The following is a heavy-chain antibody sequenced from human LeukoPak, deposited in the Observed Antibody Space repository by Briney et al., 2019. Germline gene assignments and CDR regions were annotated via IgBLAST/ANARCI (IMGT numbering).Heavy chain of an antibody. Sequence: SETLSLTCTVSGGSINNYYWSWIRQPAGKGLEWVGRIFTTGSTDYNPSLESRVSISVDTSKNLFSLHLISVTAADTAVYYCSREGPVTDAFDIWGQGTLVTVSS. CDR2: IFTTGST. CDR3: SREGPVTDAFDI. CDR1: GGSINNYY. D-gene: IGHD4-17*01. J-gene: IGHJ3*02. V-gene: IGHV4-4*07.